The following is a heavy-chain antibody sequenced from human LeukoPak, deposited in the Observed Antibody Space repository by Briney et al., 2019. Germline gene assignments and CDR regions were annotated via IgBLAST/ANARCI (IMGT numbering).Heavy chain of an antibody. CDR2: INPNSGGT. CDR1: GYTFTGYY. V-gene: IGHV1-2*02. Sequence: ASVKVSCKASGYTFTGYYMHWVRQAPGQGLEWMGWINPNSGGTNYAQKFQGRVTMTRDTSISTAYMELSRLRSDDTAVYYCVTYYDILTGYYNFDYWGQGTLVTVSS. D-gene: IGHD3-9*01. J-gene: IGHJ4*02. CDR3: VTYYDILTGYYNFDY.